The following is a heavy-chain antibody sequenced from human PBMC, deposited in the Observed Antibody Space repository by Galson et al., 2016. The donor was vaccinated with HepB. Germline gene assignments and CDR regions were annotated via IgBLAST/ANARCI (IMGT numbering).Heavy chain of an antibody. Sequence: SLRLSCAASGYTFSSYAMSWVRQAPGKGLEWVSGIGGSGGSAYYADSVKGRFTISRDNSKNTLYLQMNSLRAEDTAMYYCTTDLPAIGGQGFDFGGQGTLVTVSS. CDR3: TTDLPAIGGQGFDF. D-gene: IGHD2-15*01. V-gene: IGHV3-23*01. J-gene: IGHJ4*02. CDR2: IGGSGGSA. CDR1: GYTFSSYA.